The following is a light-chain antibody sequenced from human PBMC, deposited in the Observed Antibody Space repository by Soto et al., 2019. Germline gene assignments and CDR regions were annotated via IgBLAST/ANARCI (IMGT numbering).Light chain of an antibody. CDR2: EVS. Sequence: QSALTQPASVSGSPGQSITISCTGTSSDVGGYNYVSWYQQHPGKAPKLMIYEVSNRPSGGSNRFSGSKSGNTASLTSSGLQAEDEADYYCSSYTSSSTSVVLGGGTQLTV. V-gene: IGLV2-14*01. CDR1: SSDVGGYNY. CDR3: SSYTSSSTSVV. J-gene: IGLJ2*01.